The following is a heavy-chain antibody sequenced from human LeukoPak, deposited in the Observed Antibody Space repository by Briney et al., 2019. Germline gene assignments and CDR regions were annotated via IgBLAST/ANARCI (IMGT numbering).Heavy chain of an antibody. D-gene: IGHD2-2*01. CDR3: ARVAGYCSSTSCYSAYYFDY. J-gene: IGHJ4*02. V-gene: IGHV4-59*01. CDR2: SYYSGST. CDR1: GGSISSYY. Sequence: PSETLSLTCTVSGGSISSYYWSWIRQPPGKGLEWIGYSYYSGSTNYNPSLKSRVTISVDTSKNQFSLKLSSVTAADTAVYYCARVAGYCSSTSCYSAYYFDYWGQGTLVTVSS.